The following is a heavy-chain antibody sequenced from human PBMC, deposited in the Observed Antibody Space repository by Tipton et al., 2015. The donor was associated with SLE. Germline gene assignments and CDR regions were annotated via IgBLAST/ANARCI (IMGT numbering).Heavy chain of an antibody. V-gene: IGHV3-7*01. D-gene: IGHD3-22*01. CDR3: VRVQWGDNDSSGPFDS. Sequence: SLRLSCAASGFTLSNYWMNWVRQAPGKGLQWVGQIKEDGSETYYVDSVKGRFTISRDNAKNSLYLQLNSLRVEDTALYYCVRVQWGDNDSSGPFDSWGQGIPVTVSS. CDR2: IKEDGSET. J-gene: IGHJ4*02. CDR1: GFTLSNYW.